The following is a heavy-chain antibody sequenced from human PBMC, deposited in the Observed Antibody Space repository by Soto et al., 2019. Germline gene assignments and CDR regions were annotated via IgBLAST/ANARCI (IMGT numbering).Heavy chain of an antibody. D-gene: IGHD1-26*01. Sequence: ASVKVSCKASGYTFTGYYVHWVRQAPGQGLEWMGWINPNSGDTYLAQRFQGRVTMNRDRSIGTAYMELRCLTSDDTAEYYCAKGGAIVAAGTRVYLYNAMDGWGKGTTGTVSS. CDR1: GYTFTGYY. J-gene: IGHJ6*04. CDR3: AKGGAIVAAGTRVYLYNAMDG. V-gene: IGHV1-2*02. CDR2: INPNSGDT.